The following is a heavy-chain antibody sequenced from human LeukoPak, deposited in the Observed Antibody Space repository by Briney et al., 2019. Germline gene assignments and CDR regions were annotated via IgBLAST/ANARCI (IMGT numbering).Heavy chain of an antibody. CDR1: GFTFSSYA. Sequence: GGSLRLSCAASGFTFSSYAMSWVRQAPGKGLEWVSAISGSGGSTYYADSVKGRFTISRDSSKNTLYLQMNSLRAEDTAVYYCAKLGLAGDAFDIWGQGTMVTVSS. D-gene: IGHD6-19*01. CDR3: AKLGLAGDAFDI. J-gene: IGHJ3*02. CDR2: ISGSGGST. V-gene: IGHV3-23*01.